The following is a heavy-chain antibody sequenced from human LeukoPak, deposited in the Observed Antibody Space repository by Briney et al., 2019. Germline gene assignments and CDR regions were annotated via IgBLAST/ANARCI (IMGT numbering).Heavy chain of an antibody. CDR3: ARGYCSSTSCRSYAFDI. CDR2: ISSSSSYI. D-gene: IGHD2-2*01. CDR1: GFTFSSYS. J-gene: IGHJ3*02. Sequence: GGSLRLSCAASGFTFSSYSMNWVRQAPGKGLEWVSSISSSSSYIYYADSVKGRFTISRDNAKNTLYLQMNSLRAEDTAVYYCARGYCSSTSCRSYAFDIWGQGTMVTVSS. V-gene: IGHV3-21*01.